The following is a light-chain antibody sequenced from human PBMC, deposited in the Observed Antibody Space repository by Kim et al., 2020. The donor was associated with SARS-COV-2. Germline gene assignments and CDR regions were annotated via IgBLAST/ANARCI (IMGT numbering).Light chain of an antibody. J-gene: IGKJ4*01. CDR2: DAN. CDR3: QQRWRWPLT. CDR1: ETVTSD. V-gene: IGKV3-11*01. Sequence: PGERADLSCRASETVTSDLAWYQQKAGQPPRLLIYDANSRASGIPARFSGSGFGTDFTLSISSLEPEDVAIYYCQQRWRWPLTFGGGTKVEI.